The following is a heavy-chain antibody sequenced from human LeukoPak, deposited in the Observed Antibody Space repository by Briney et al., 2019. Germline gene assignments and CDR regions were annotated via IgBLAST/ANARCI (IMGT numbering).Heavy chain of an antibody. J-gene: IGHJ3*02. CDR3: ARELDRGFGVVVPAAIRGDAFDI. CDR1: GFTFSSYA. Sequence: PGGSLRLSCAASGFTFSSYAMHWVRQAPGKGLEYVSAISSNGGSTYYANSVKGRFTISRDNSKNTLYLQMGSLRAEDMAVYYCARELDRGFGVVVPAAIRGDAFDIWGQGTMVTVSS. V-gene: IGHV3-64*01. CDR2: ISSNGGST. D-gene: IGHD2-2*02.